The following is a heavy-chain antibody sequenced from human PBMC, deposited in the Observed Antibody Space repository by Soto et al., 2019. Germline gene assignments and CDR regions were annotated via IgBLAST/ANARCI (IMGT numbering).Heavy chain of an antibody. CDR1: GGSISSSNW. Sequence: QVQLQESGPGLVKPSGTLSLTCAVSGGSISSSNWWSWVRQPPGKGLEWIGEIYHSGSTNYNPSLKSRTTISVDKSKNQCSLTLSSVTAADTAVYYCARDRKWIQLDYYYGMDVWGKGTTVPVSS. CDR2: IYHSGST. V-gene: IGHV4-4*02. J-gene: IGHJ6*04. CDR3: ARDRKWIQLDYYYGMDV. D-gene: IGHD1-1*01.